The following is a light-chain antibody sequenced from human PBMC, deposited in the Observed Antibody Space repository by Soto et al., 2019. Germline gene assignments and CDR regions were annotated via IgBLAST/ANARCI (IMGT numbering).Light chain of an antibody. CDR2: KAS. V-gene: IGKV1-5*03. Sequence: DIQMTQSPSTLSASISDRVTITCRASETINGWLAWYQQKPGKVPNVLIYKASNLESGVPSRFSGSGSGTDYTLTISSLQPDDFATYYCLQYNAYPHTFGPGTKLEIK. CDR3: LQYNAYPHT. J-gene: IGKJ2*01. CDR1: ETINGW.